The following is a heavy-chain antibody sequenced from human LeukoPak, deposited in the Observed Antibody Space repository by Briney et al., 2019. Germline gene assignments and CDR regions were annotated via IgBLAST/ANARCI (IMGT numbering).Heavy chain of an antibody. CDR3: AKVWFGGEDY. CDR2: IYHSGST. D-gene: IGHD3-10*01. CDR1: GGSISSGGYS. V-gene: IGHV4-30-2*01. Sequence: SETLSLTCAVSGGSISSGGYSWSWIRQPPGEGLEWIGYIYHSGSTYYNPSLKSRVTISVDTSKNQFSLKLSSVTAADTAVYYCAKVWFGGEDYWGQGTLVTVSS. J-gene: IGHJ4*02.